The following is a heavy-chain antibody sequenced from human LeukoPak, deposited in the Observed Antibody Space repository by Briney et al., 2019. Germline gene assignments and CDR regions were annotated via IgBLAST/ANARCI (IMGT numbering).Heavy chain of an antibody. CDR2: IKSKTDGGTT. D-gene: IGHD2-2*01. V-gene: IGHV3-15*01. CDR1: GFTFSTAW. J-gene: IGHJ4*02. CDR3: TTPRWSAAIFDY. Sequence: KPGGSLRLSCAASGFTFSTAWMSWVRQAPGKGLEWVGRIKSKTDGGTTDYAAPVKGRFTISRDDSKNTLYLQMNSLKTEDTAVYYCTTPRWSAAIFDYWGQGTLVTVSS.